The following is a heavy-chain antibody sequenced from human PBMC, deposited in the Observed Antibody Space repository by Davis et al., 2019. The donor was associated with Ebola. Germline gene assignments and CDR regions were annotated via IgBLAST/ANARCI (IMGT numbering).Heavy chain of an antibody. Sequence: PGGSLRLSCAASGFTFSNYAMHWVRQAPGKGLEWVAFISYDGRDKCHADSVKGRFTISRDNSKNTLYLQMNSLRPEDTAVYYCTTEGGVVKDGNDAFDIWGQGTMVTVSS. D-gene: IGHD3-3*01. CDR1: GFTFSNYA. V-gene: IGHV3-30*04. CDR2: ISYDGRDK. J-gene: IGHJ3*02. CDR3: TTEGGVVKDGNDAFDI.